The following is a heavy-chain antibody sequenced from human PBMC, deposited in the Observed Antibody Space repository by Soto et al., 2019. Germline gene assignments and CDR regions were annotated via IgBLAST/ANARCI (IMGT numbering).Heavy chain of an antibody. V-gene: IGHV4-39*01. CDR1: GGSISSSSYW. CDR3: ANGLGPPTAIHY. CDR2: AYSSGST. Sequence: PSETLSLTCTVSGGSISSSSYWWGWIRQSPSMGPDWIGGAYSSGSTYYSPSLKSRVTISLDTSKNQFSLKMTSVTAADTAVYYFANGLGPPTAIHYWCPGLLVTVSS. D-gene: IGHD2-21*01. J-gene: IGHJ4*02.